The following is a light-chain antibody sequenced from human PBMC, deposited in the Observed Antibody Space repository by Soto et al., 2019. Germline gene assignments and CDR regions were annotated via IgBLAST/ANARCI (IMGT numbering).Light chain of an antibody. V-gene: IGKV3-11*01. CDR3: QQRCDWPLT. CDR2: DAS. Sequence: EIVLTQSPATLSLSPGERATLSCRASQSVSSQLAWYQQKPGQAPRLLIYDASNRATGIPARFSGSGSATDFTLTISSLEPEDFAVYYCQQRCDWPLTFGGGTK. CDR1: QSVSSQ. J-gene: IGKJ4*01.